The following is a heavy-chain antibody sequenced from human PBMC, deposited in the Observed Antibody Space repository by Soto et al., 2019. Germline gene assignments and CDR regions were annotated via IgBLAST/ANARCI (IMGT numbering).Heavy chain of an antibody. CDR1: GYTFTSYD. CDR2: MNPNSGNT. J-gene: IGHJ5*02. D-gene: IGHD6-6*01. CDR3: ARARSSIADDWFDP. V-gene: IGHV1-8*01. Sequence: ASVKVSCKASGYTFTSYDINWVRQATGQGLEWTGWMNPNSGNTGYAQKFQGRVTMTRNTSISTAYMELSSLRSEDTAVYYCARARSSIADDWFDPWGQGTLVTVSS.